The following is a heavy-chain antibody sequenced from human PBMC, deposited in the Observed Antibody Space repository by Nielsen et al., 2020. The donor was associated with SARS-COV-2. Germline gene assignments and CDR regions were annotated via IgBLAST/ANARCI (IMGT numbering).Heavy chain of an antibody. D-gene: IGHD5-12*01. CDR1: GFTFSDYY. CDR2: ISDSSSYT. Sequence: GESLKISCVASGFTFSDYYMSWIRQAPGKGLEWVSYISDSSSYTNYAESVKGRFTISRDNAKNSLYLQMNSLRAEDTAVYYCATENVDKRDYGLDVWGQGTTVTVSS. V-gene: IGHV3-11*03. CDR3: ATENVDKRDYGLDV. J-gene: IGHJ6*02.